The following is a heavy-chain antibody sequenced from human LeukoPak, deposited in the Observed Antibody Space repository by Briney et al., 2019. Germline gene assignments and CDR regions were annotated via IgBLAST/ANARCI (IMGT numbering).Heavy chain of an antibody. CDR3: ARDRNSNLRLGF. CDR1: GGSINSSNW. V-gene: IGHV4-4*02. J-gene: IGHJ4*02. CDR2: IFHSGSA. D-gene: IGHD5-12*01. Sequence: PSETLSLTCAVSGGSINSSNWWSWVRPPPGKGLEWIGQIFHSGSANYNPSLKSRVTMSVDKSNNQFSLRLSSVTAADTAVYYCARDRNSNLRLGFWGQGALVTVSS.